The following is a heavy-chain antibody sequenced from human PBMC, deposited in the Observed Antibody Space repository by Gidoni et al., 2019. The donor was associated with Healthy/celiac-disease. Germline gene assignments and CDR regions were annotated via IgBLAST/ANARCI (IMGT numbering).Heavy chain of an antibody. J-gene: IGHJ4*02. Sequence: QVQLVQSGAEVKKPGSPVKVSCKASGGTFSSYAISWVRQAPGQGLEWMGGIIPIFGTANYAQKFQGRVTITADESTSTAYMELSSLRSEDTAVYYCATQGQWQSGDYYFDYWGQGTLVTVSS. D-gene: IGHD2-8*01. V-gene: IGHV1-69*01. CDR1: GGTFSSYA. CDR2: IIPIFGTA. CDR3: ATQGQWQSGDYYFDY.